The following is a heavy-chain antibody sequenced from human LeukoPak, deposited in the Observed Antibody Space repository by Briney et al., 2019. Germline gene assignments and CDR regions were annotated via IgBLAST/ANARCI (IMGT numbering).Heavy chain of an antibody. J-gene: IGHJ4*02. Sequence: GASVKVSCKASGYTFTSYGISWVRQAPGQGLEWMGWISAYNGSTNYAQKLQGRVTMTTDTSTSTAYMELRSLRSDDTAVYYYARLKYYYGSGTYPAYYFDYWGQGTLVTVSS. V-gene: IGHV1-18*01. D-gene: IGHD3-10*01. CDR3: ARLKYYYGSGTYPAYYFDY. CDR1: GYTFTSYG. CDR2: ISAYNGST.